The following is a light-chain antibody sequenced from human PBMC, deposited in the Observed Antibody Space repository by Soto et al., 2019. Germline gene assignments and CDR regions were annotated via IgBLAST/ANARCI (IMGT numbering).Light chain of an antibody. CDR2: KVS. CDR1: QSLVYSDGNTY. CDR3: MQGTHWPRT. V-gene: IGKV2-30*01. J-gene: IGKJ2*01. Sequence: DVVMTQSPLSLPVTLGQPASISCRSSQSLVYSDGNTYLNWFQQRPGQSPRRLIYKVSNRDSGVPDSFSGRGSGTDFTLKISRVEAEDGGVYYCMQGTHWPRTFGQGTKLEIK.